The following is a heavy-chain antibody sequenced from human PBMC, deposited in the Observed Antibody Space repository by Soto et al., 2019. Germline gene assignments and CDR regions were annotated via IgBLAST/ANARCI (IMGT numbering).Heavy chain of an antibody. Sequence: SETLSLTCTVSGGSVSSGSYYWSWIRQPPGKGLEWIGYIYYSGSTNYNPSLKSRVTISVDTSKNQFSLKLSSVTAADTAVYYCARAKWLVHFDYWGQGTLVTVSS. CDR1: GGSVSSGSYY. CDR2: IYYSGST. J-gene: IGHJ4*02. D-gene: IGHD6-19*01. V-gene: IGHV4-61*01. CDR3: ARAKWLVHFDY.